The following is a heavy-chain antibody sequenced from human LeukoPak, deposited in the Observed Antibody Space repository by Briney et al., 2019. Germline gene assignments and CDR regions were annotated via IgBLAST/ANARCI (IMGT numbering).Heavy chain of an antibody. CDR2: FDPEDGET. Sequence: EASVKVSCKVSGYTLTELSMRWVRQAPGKGLEWMGGFDPEDGETIYAQKFQGRVTMTEDTSTDTAYMELSSLRSEDTAVYYCAAVDTAMAAKGYYYYGMDVWGQGTTVTVSS. J-gene: IGHJ6*02. V-gene: IGHV1-24*01. D-gene: IGHD5-18*01. CDR3: AAVDTAMAAKGYYYYGMDV. CDR1: GYTLTELS.